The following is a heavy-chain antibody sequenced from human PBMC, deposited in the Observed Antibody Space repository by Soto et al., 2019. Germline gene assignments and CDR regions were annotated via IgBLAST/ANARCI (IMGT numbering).Heavy chain of an antibody. CDR1: GGAITSYY. CDR3: AGHRLPGSVNNFDY. Sequence: SETLSLTCTVSGGAITSYYWSWIRQPPGKGLEWIGYVYYNGYSNYNPSFNRRVTMSVDSSKSQFSLKPTSVTAADTAVYYCAGHRLPGSVNNFDYWGQGSLVTVSS. J-gene: IGHJ4*02. D-gene: IGHD5-12*01. CDR2: VYYNGYS. V-gene: IGHV4-59*08.